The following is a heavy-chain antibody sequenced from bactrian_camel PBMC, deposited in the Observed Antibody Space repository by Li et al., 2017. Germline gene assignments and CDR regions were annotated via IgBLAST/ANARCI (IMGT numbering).Heavy chain of an antibody. CDR2: LFTGGIT. CDR1: GFTSNGCG. V-gene: IGHV3S55*01. Sequence: HVQLVESGGGSVQDGGSLRLSCTAPGFTSNGCGLDWYRQAEGKKREWVASLFTGGITYYSDSVKGRFTISQDNAKNTLYLQMSSLKPEDTAMYYCATRPHCAGGYAELWLIHPTPDVGKWGQGTQVTVS. J-gene: IGHJ4*01. CDR3: ATRPHCAGGYAELWLIHPTPDVGK. D-gene: IGHD2*01.